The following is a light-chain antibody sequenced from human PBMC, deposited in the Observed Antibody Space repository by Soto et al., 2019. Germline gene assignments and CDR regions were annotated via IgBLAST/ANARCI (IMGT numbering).Light chain of an antibody. J-gene: IGKJ5*01. V-gene: IGKV3-15*01. CDR1: QSVSSN. Sequence: EIVMTQSPATLSVSPGERATLSCSASQSVSSNLAWYQQKPGQAPTLLIYGASARATGIPVRFSGSGSGTEFTLTISSLEPEDFAVYYCQQRSNWPPRITFGQGTRLEIK. CDR2: GAS. CDR3: QQRSNWPPRIT.